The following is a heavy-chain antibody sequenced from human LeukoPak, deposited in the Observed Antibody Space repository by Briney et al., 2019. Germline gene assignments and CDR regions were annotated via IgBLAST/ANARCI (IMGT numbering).Heavy chain of an antibody. Sequence: ASVKVSCKASGYTFTSYGISWVRQAPGQGLEWMGWISAYNGNTNYAQKLQGRVTMTPDTSPSTAYMELRSLRSDDTAVYYCARRPAWGPYSSSWYLDYWGQGTLVTVSS. CDR2: ISAYNGNT. D-gene: IGHD6-13*01. CDR3: ARRPAWGPYSSSWYLDY. CDR1: GYTFTSYG. V-gene: IGHV1-18*01. J-gene: IGHJ4*02.